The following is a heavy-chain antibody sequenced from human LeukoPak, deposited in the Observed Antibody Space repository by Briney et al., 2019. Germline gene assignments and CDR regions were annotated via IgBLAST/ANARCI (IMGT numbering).Heavy chain of an antibody. D-gene: IGHD3-10*01. CDR3: ARGSLITMVRGVIGFDY. CDR2: ITSGSSYI. Sequence: GGSLRLSCAASGFTFSSYNMNWVRQAPGKGLEWVSSITSGSSYIYYADSVKGRFTISRDNAKNSLYLQMNSLRAEDTAVYYCARGSLITMVRGVIGFDYWGQGTLVTVSS. V-gene: IGHV3-21*01. CDR1: GFTFSSYN. J-gene: IGHJ4*02.